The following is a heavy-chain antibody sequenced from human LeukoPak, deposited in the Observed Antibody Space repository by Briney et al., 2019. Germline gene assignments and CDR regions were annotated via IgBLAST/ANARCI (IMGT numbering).Heavy chain of an antibody. CDR3: ARGGHPRENWFDP. Sequence: PGRSLRLSCAASGFTFSSYAMHWVRQAPGKGLEWVAVISYDGSNKYYADSVKGRFTISRDNSKNTLYLQMGSLRAEDMAVYYCARGGHPRENWFDPWGQGTLVTVSS. CDR2: ISYDGSNK. V-gene: IGHV3-30*14. D-gene: IGHD3-10*01. CDR1: GFTFSSYA. J-gene: IGHJ5*02.